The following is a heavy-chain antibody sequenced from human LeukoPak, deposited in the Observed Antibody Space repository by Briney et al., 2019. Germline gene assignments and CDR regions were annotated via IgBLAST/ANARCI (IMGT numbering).Heavy chain of an antibody. CDR1: GFTFSSYW. CDR2: INSDGSST. Sequence: GESLKISCAASGFTFSSYWMHWVRQAPGKGLVWVSRINSDGSSTSYADSVKGRFTISRDNAKNTLYLQMNSLRAEDTAVYYCAIHRHYPYFDYWGQGTLVTVSS. CDR3: AIHRHYPYFDY. V-gene: IGHV3-74*01. D-gene: IGHD3-10*01. J-gene: IGHJ4*02.